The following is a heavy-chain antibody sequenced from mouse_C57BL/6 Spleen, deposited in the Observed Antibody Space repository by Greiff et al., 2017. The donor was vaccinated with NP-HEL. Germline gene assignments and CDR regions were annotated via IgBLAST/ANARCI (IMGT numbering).Heavy chain of an antibody. CDR2: ISDGGSYT. V-gene: IGHV5-4*01. J-gene: IGHJ4*01. Sequence: EVQLVESGGGLVKPGGSLKLSCAASGFTFSSYAMSWVRQTPEKRLEWVATISDGGSYTYYPDNVKGRFTISRDNAKNNLYLQMSPLKSEDTAMYYCARDDYPYAMDYWGQGTSVTVSS. CDR3: ARDDYPYAMDY. CDR1: GFTFSSYA. D-gene: IGHD2-4*01.